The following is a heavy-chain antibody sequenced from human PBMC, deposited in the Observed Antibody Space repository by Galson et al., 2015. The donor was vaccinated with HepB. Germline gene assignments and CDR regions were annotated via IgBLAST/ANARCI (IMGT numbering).Heavy chain of an antibody. CDR2: IYPGDSDT. D-gene: IGHD2-15*01. Sequence: QSGAEVKKPGESLKISCETSGYSFTGYWIGWVRQMPGKGLEWMGIIYPGDSDTRYSPSFQGQVTMSIDKSISTAYLHWSGLKASDTAIYYCARNGYCSDGACYGFDFWGQGTLVTVSS. CDR1: GYSFTGYW. CDR3: ARNGYCSDGACYGFDF. V-gene: IGHV5-51*03. J-gene: IGHJ4*02.